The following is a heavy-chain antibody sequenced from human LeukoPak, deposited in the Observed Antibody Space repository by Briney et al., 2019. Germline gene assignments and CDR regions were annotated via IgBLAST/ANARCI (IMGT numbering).Heavy chain of an antibody. D-gene: IGHD1-26*01. Sequence: GGSLRLSCAASGFTFSSYSMNWVRQAPGKGLEWVSSISSSSYIYYADSVKGRFTISRDNAKNSLYLQMNSLRAEDTAVYYCARDFWEGATPLGYWGQGTLVTASS. V-gene: IGHV3-21*01. CDR3: ARDFWEGATPLGY. CDR2: ISSSSYI. CDR1: GFTFSSYS. J-gene: IGHJ4*02.